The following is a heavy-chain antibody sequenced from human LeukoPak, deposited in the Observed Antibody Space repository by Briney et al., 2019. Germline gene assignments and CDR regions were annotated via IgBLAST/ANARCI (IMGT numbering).Heavy chain of an antibody. D-gene: IGHD3-10*01. CDR2: IRYDGSNK. Sequence: GGSLRLSCAGSGFTFSRSSMHSVRQAPGKGLEWVAFIRYDGSNKYYADSVKGRFTISRDNSKNTLYLQMNTLRAKYRAVDYCARDGGLYGSGSYTSVWGQGTLVTVSS. CDR1: GFTFSRSS. J-gene: IGHJ4*02. V-gene: IGHV3-30*02. CDR3: ARDGGLYGSGSYTSV.